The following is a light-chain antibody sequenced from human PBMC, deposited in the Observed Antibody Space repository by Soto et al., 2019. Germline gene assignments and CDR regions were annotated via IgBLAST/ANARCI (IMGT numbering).Light chain of an antibody. Sequence: QSVLTQPPSVSGAPGQRVTISCTGSSSNIGAGYDVHWYQQLRGTAPKLLIYGNSNRPSGVPDRFSGSKSGTSASLAITGLQAEDEADYYCQSYDSSLSGVFGTGTKLTVL. J-gene: IGLJ1*01. CDR1: SSNIGAGYD. CDR2: GNS. CDR3: QSYDSSLSGV. V-gene: IGLV1-40*01.